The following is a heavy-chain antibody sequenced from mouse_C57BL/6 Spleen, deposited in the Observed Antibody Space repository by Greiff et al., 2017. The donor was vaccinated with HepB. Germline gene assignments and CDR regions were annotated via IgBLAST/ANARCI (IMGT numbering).Heavy chain of an antibody. CDR2: IYPGDGDT. V-gene: IGHV1-82*01. CDR3: ARWTAQATSFAY. J-gene: IGHJ3*01. Sequence: QVQLQQSGPELVKPGASVKISCKASGYAFSSSWMNWVKQRPGKGLEWIGRIYPGDGDTNYNGKFKGKATLTADKSSSTAYMQLSSLTSEDSAVYFCARWTAQATSFAYWGQGTLVTVSA. D-gene: IGHD3-2*02. CDR1: GYAFSSSW.